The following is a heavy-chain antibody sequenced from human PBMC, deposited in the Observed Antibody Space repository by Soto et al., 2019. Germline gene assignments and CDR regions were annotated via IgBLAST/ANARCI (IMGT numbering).Heavy chain of an antibody. CDR2: ISAYNGNT. V-gene: IGHV1-18*01. D-gene: IGHD1-26*01. J-gene: IGHJ4*02. CDR1: GYTFSNYG. CDR3: ARDVGFDY. Sequence: ASVKVSCKASGYTFSNYGITWVRQAPGQGLEWMGWISAYNGNTNYAQKLQGRVTMTTDTSTSTVYMELRSLRSDDTAVYYCARDVGFDYWGQGTLVTVSS.